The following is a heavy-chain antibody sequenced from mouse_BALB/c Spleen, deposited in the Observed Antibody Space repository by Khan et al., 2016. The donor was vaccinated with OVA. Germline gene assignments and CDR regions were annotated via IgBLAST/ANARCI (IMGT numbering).Heavy chain of an antibody. Sequence: VQLKQSGPSLVKPSQTLSLTCSVTGDSITSGYWNWIRKFPGNKLEYMGYIIYTGYTYYNPSLKSRISITRHTSKNQYYLHLNSVTDEDTATYYCARSTYRYASVYWGQGTLVTVSA. CDR3: ARSTYRYASVY. D-gene: IGHD2-14*01. CDR2: IIYTGYT. CDR1: GDSITSGY. V-gene: IGHV3-8*02. J-gene: IGHJ3*01.